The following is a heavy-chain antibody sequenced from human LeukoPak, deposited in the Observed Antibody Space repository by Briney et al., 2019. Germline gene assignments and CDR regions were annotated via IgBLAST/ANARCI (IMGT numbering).Heavy chain of an antibody. CDR2: ISAYNGNT. J-gene: IGHJ3*02. D-gene: IGHD1/OR15-1a*01. V-gene: IGHV1-18*01. Sequence: GASVTVSCTASGYTFTSYGISWVRQAPGQGLEWMGWISAYNGNTNYAQKLQGRVTMTTDTSTSTAYMELRSLRSDDTAVYYCQQSAYTFDIWGQGTMVTVSS. CDR3: QQSAYTFDI. CDR1: GYTFTSYG.